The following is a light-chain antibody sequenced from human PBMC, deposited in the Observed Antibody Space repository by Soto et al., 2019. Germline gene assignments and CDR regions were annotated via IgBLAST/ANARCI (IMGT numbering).Light chain of an antibody. V-gene: IGKV3-20*01. CDR2: GAS. CDR3: QQYDSLIT. J-gene: IGKJ4*01. Sequence: EIVLTQSPGTLSLSLGERATLSCRTSQSVAGNDLAWYQQKPGQAPRLVIYGASSRAIGIPERFSGSGIGTDFTLTISGLEPEEFPVYYCQQYDSLITFGGGTKVEIK. CDR1: QSVAGND.